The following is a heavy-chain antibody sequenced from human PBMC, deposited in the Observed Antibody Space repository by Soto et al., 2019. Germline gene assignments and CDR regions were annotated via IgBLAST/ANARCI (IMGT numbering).Heavy chain of an antibody. CDR1: GFTLSNSV. Sequence: EVHLLQSGGGLVQPGGFLRLSCATSGFTLSNSVMSWVRQAPGKGLEWVSTIAGKTYYSDSVKGRFTISRDNSQSTLYLQLNSLRAEDTAVYYCARKIDVPTGMLDHWGQGTLVTVSS. V-gene: IGHV3-23*01. CDR3: ARKIDVPTGMLDH. J-gene: IGHJ4*02. D-gene: IGHD1-1*01. CDR2: IAGKT.